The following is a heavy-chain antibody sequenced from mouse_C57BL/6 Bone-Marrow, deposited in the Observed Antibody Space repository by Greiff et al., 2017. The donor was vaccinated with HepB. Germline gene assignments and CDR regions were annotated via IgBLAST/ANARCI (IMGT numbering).Heavy chain of an antibody. CDR3: ARGRTVGAYYAMDY. Sequence: EVKLVESGGGLVKPGGSLKLSCAASGFTFSSYAMSWVRQTPEKRLEWVATISDGGSYTYYPDNVKGRFTISRDNAKNNLYLQMSHLKSEDTAMYYCARGRTVGAYYAMDYWGQGTSVTVSS. V-gene: IGHV5-4*03. CDR2: ISDGGSYT. D-gene: IGHD1-1*01. CDR1: GFTFSSYA. J-gene: IGHJ4*01.